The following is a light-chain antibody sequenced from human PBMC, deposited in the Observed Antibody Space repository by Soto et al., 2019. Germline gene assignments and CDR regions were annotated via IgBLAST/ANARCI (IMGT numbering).Light chain of an antibody. CDR1: QSVSSY. Sequence: EIVLTQSPATLSLSPGERATLSCRASQSVSSYLARYQQKPGQAPMLLIYDASNRATGIPARFSGSGSGTDFTLTISSLEPEDFAVYSCQQYASSPQTFGQGTKVDI. CDR3: QQYASSPQT. J-gene: IGKJ1*01. V-gene: IGKV3-11*01. CDR2: DAS.